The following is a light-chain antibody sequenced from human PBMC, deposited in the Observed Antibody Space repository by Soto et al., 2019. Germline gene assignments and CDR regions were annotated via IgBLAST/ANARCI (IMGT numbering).Light chain of an antibody. Sequence: DIQMTQSPSTLSASIGDRVTITCRASQNISNWLAWYQQKPGKAPKLLIYKASSLEGGVPSRFSGSASGTEFTLTISSLQPDDFATYYCQHYDGFPWTFGQRTKVEIK. CDR2: KAS. CDR3: QHYDGFPWT. V-gene: IGKV1-5*03. J-gene: IGKJ1*01. CDR1: QNISNW.